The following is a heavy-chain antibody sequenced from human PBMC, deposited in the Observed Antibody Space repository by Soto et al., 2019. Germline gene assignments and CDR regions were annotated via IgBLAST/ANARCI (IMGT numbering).Heavy chain of an antibody. J-gene: IGHJ4*02. CDR2: IRSKAESYAT. D-gene: IGHD6-13*01. Sequence: EVQLVESGGGLVQPGGSLILSCAASGFTFSGSAMYWVRQASGKGLEWVGRIRSKAESYATAYAASVKGRFTISRDHSKNTAYLQMNSLKTEDTAVYYCVNRERDSLAGNYWGQGTLVTVSS. V-gene: IGHV3-73*01. CDR1: GFTFSGSA. CDR3: VNRERDSLAGNY.